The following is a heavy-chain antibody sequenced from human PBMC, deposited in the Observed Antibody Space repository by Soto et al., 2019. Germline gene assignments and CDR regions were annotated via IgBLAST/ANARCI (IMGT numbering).Heavy chain of an antibody. D-gene: IGHD1-26*01. V-gene: IGHV4-59*12. J-gene: IGHJ4*02. CDR1: GGSIRGYY. Sequence: SETLSLTCTVSGGSIRGYYWSWIRQTPGKGLEWVGHIYYTGSTNYNPSLKSRLTISVDTSKNQFYLTLSSVTAADTAMYYCASFSGSWLRNDYWGQGTLVTVSS. CDR2: IYYTGST. CDR3: ASFSGSWLRNDY.